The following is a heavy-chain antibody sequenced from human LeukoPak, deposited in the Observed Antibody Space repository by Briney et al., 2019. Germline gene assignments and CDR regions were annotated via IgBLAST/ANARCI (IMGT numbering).Heavy chain of an antibody. CDR1: GFTVSSNY. D-gene: IGHD6-19*01. V-gene: IGHV3-66*01. CDR2: IYSGGST. CDR3: ARDLDYSSGWYTFGY. Sequence: GGSLRLSCAASGFTVSSNYMSWVRQAPGKGLEWVSVIYSGGSTYYADSVKGRFTISRDNSRNTLYLQMNSLRAEDTAVYYCARDLDYSSGWYTFGYWGQGTLVTVSS. J-gene: IGHJ4*02.